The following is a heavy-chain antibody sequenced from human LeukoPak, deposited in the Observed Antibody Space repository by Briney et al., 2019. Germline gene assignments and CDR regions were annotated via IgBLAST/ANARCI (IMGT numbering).Heavy chain of an antibody. Sequence: GASVKVSCKASGYTFTSYGISWVRHAPGQGLEWMGWISAYNGNTNYAQKLQGRVTMTTDTSTSTAYMELRSLRSDDTAVYYCARAAMVTLHRPTNHYGMDVWGQGTTVTVSS. J-gene: IGHJ6*02. CDR3: ARAAMVTLHRPTNHYGMDV. D-gene: IGHD5-18*01. CDR2: ISAYNGNT. V-gene: IGHV1-18*01. CDR1: GYTFTSYG.